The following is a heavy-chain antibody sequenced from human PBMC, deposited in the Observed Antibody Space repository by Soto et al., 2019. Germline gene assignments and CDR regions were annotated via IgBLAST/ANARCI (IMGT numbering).Heavy chain of an antibody. D-gene: IGHD3-10*01. Sequence: QVQLQESGPGLVKPSETLSLTCTVSGGSISSYYWSWILQPPGKGLEWIGYIYYSGSTNYNPSLKSRVTISVDTSKNQFSLKLSSVTAADTAVYYCARRYGSGLDYWGQGTLVTVSS. J-gene: IGHJ4*02. CDR1: GGSISSYY. CDR2: IYYSGST. V-gene: IGHV4-59*08. CDR3: ARRYGSGLDY.